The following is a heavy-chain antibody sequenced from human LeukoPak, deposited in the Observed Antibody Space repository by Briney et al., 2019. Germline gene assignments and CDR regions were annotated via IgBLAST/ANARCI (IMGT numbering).Heavy chain of an antibody. CDR3: ASVYYYDSSGYYRLHYYYYYMDV. CDR1: GGSFSGYY. D-gene: IGHD3-22*01. V-gene: IGHV4-34*01. J-gene: IGHJ6*03. CDR2: IYYSGST. Sequence: SETLSLTCAVYGGSFSGYYWSWIRQPPGKGLEWIGSIYYSGSTYYNPSLKSRVTISVDTSKNQFSLKLSSVTAADTAVYYCASVYYYDSSGYYRLHYYYYYMDVWGKGTTVTVSS.